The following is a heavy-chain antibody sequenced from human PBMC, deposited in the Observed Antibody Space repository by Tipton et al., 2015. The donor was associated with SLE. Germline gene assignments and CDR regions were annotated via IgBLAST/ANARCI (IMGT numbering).Heavy chain of an antibody. V-gene: IGHV4-39*07. Sequence: TLSLTCTVSGGSIRSFRYYWGWIRQPPGKGLEWIGSFFYTGSSFYNPSLPSLESRVTISLDTSKKQFSLKLRSVTAADTAVYYCARDRLGGVIVTTFDYWGQGTLVTVSS. CDR1: GGSIRSFRYY. J-gene: IGHJ4*02. D-gene: IGHD3-16*02. CDR3: ARDRLGGVIVTTFDY. CDR2: FFYTGSS.